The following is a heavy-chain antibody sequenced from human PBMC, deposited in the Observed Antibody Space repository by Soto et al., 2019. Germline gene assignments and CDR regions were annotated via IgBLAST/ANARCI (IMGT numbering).Heavy chain of an antibody. V-gene: IGHV3-23*01. CDR1: GFTFNHYA. J-gene: IGHJ6*02. Sequence: GGSLRLSCTASGFTFNHYAMSWVRQAPGKGLEWVSAVSGRGGSTKYADSVRGRFIISRDNSNSALYLQMDSLRGEDTAVYYCAKDSTVTTSLYFYYYGFDVWGQGTTVTVSS. CDR2: VSGRGGST. D-gene: IGHD4-17*01. CDR3: AKDSTVTTSLYFYYYGFDV.